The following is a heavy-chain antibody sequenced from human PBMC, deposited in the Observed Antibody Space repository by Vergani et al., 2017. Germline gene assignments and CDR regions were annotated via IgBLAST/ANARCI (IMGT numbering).Heavy chain of an antibody. CDR2: LSASDRRT. Sequence: EVHLLESGGGLVQSGGSLRLSCAASGFTFSNSAMSWVRQAPGKGLEWVSTLSASDRRTHYADSVKGRFSISRDNSKNTVFLQMHRLRAEDTAIYYCVKEKIGLGSYFFDSWGHGILVTVSS. D-gene: IGHD2/OR15-2a*01. J-gene: IGHJ4*01. V-gene: IGHV3-23*01. CDR1: GFTFSNSA. CDR3: VKEKIGLGSYFFDS.